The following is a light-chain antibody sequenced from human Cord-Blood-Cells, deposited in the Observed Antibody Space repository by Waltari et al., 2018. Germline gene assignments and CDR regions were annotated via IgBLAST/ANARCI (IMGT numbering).Light chain of an antibody. CDR3: QQSYSTPRLT. V-gene: IGKV1-39*01. CDR1: HSISSY. CDR2: AAS. Sequence: DIQITQSPSPLSASVGYRVTITSRASHSISSYLNWYQQKPGKAPKLLIYAASSLQSGVPSRFSGSGSETDFTLTISTLQPEDFATYYCQQSYSTPRLTFGPGTKVDIK. J-gene: IGKJ3*01.